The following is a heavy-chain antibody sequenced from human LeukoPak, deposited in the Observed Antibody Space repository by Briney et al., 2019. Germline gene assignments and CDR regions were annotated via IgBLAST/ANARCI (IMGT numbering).Heavy chain of an antibody. CDR2: IYSETST. D-gene: IGHD3-3*01. Sequence: GGSLRLSCAASGFTFSSYGMHWVRQAPGKGLEWVSVIYSETSTHYADSVKGRFTISRDSSKNTLYLQMSSLRAEDTAVYYCASVLWSENAEYFQHWGQGTLVTVSS. CDR1: GFTFSSYG. CDR3: ASVLWSENAEYFQH. V-gene: IGHV3-66*01. J-gene: IGHJ1*01.